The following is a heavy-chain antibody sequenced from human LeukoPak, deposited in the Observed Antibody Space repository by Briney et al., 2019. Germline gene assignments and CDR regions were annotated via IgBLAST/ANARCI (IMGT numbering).Heavy chain of an antibody. J-gene: IGHJ4*02. Sequence: SETLSLTCAVYGGSFSGYYWSWIRQPPGKGLEWIGEINHSGSTNYNPSLKSRVTILVDTSKNQFSLKLSSVTAADTAVYYCARKRGIAAAIFDYWGQGTLVTVSS. CDR2: INHSGST. D-gene: IGHD6-13*01. CDR3: ARKRGIAAAIFDY. CDR1: GGSFSGYY. V-gene: IGHV4-34*01.